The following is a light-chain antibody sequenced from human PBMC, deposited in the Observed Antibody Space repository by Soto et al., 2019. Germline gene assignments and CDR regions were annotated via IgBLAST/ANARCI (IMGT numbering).Light chain of an antibody. J-gene: IGLJ1*01. Sequence: QSALTQPASVSGSPGQSITISCTGTNSDIGGYNFVSWYQQHPGKAPKLMIFDVSNRPSGVSLRFSGSKSGNTASLTISGLQAEDEADYYCSSYTTSTTLVFGPGTKLTVL. CDR3: SSYTTSTTLV. V-gene: IGLV2-14*03. CDR1: NSDIGGYNF. CDR2: DVS.